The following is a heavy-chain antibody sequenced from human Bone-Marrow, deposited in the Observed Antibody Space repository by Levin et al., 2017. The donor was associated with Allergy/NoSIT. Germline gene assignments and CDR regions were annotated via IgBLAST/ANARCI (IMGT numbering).Heavy chain of an antibody. D-gene: IGHD3-22*01. CDR1: GGSINSGDYY. CDR3: ARGYDSGGYYSSLDY. V-gene: IGHV4-30-4*01. Sequence: SQTLSLTCTVSGGSINSGDYYWSWIRQPPGKGLELIGYIYYSGSTYYNPPLKSRLTISVDTSKNQFSLKLSSVNAADTAVYYCARGYDSGGYYSSLDYWGQGTLVTVSS. J-gene: IGHJ4*02. CDR2: IYYSGST.